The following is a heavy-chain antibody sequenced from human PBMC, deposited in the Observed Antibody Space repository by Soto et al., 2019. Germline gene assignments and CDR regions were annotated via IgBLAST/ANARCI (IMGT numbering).Heavy chain of an antibody. D-gene: IGHD3-16*02. CDR3: AKEEYDYIWRRYRRPGAFDM. V-gene: IGHV3-23*01. CDR1: GFTFSSYA. Sequence: EVQLLESGGGLVQPGGSLRLSCAASGFTFSSYAMSWVRQAPGKGLEWVSAISGSGGSTYYADSVKGRFTISRDNSKNPRGLQVGSLKAEDTALYYCAKEEYDYIWRRYRRPGAFDMWGQGTMVTVSS. J-gene: IGHJ3*02. CDR2: ISGSGGST.